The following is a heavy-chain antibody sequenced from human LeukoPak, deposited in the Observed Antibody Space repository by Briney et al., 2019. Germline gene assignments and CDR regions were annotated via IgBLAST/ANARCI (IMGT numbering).Heavy chain of an antibody. CDR2: INPSGGST. CDR3: ARATVVMYYFNY. J-gene: IGHJ4*02. Sequence: ASVKVSCKASGYTFTSYYMHWVRQAPGQGLEWMGIINPSGGSTSYAQEFQGRVTLTGDTSTSTVYMELSSLRSEDTAVYYCARATVVMYYFNYWGQGTLVTVSS. CDR1: GYTFTSYY. V-gene: IGHV1-46*01. D-gene: IGHD4-23*01.